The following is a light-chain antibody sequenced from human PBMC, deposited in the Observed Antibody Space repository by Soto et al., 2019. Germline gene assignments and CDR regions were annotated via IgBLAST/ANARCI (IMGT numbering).Light chain of an antibody. Sequence: DIQLTQSPSFLSASVGDRVTITCRASQGISSYLAWYQQKPGKAPKLLIYAASTLQSGVPSRFSGSGSGTEFPLTISRLQPEDFATYYCQQLNSYPRTFGPGTKVDIK. CDR2: AAS. V-gene: IGKV1-9*01. J-gene: IGKJ3*01. CDR1: QGISSY. CDR3: QQLNSYPRT.